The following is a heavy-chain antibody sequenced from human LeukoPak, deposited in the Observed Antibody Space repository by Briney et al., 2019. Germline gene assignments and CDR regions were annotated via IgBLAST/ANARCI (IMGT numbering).Heavy chain of an antibody. J-gene: IGHJ4*02. CDR2: IYYSGST. CDR1: GGSISSGGYS. D-gene: IGHD1-26*01. CDR3: AGWDGREIEYPDY. Sequence: SQTLSLTCAVSGGSISSGGYSWSWIRQPPGKGLEWIGYIYYSGSTNYNPSLKSRVTISVDTSKNQFSLKLSSVTAADTAVYYCAGWDGREIEYPDYWGQGTLVTVSS. V-gene: IGHV4-61*08.